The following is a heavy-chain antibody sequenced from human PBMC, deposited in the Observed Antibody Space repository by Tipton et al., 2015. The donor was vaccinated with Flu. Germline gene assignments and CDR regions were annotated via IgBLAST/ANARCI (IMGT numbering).Heavy chain of an antibody. Sequence: TLSLTCTVSGGSISSSDSYWGWIRQHPGKGLDWIGTIYYSGSTYYKPSLKSRVTISLDTSKNQFSLKLTSVTAADTAVYYCASYGSGRGYFQHWGQDTLVIVSS. J-gene: IGHJ1*01. D-gene: IGHD3-10*01. CDR1: GGSISSSDSY. CDR3: ASYGSGRGYFQH. V-gene: IGHV4-39*07. CDR2: IYYSGST.